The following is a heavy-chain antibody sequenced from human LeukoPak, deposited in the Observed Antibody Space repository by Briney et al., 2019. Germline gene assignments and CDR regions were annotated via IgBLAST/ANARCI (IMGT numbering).Heavy chain of an antibody. CDR2: IYYSGST. CDR1: GGSISSSGYY. Sequence: SETLSLTCTVSGGSISSSGYYWGWIRQPPGKGLEWIGSIYYSGSTYYNPSLKSRVTISVDTSKNQFSLKLSSVTAADTAVYYCARGGAGAAAGDWGQGTLVTVSS. D-gene: IGHD6-13*01. J-gene: IGHJ4*02. V-gene: IGHV4-39*01. CDR3: ARGGAGAAAGD.